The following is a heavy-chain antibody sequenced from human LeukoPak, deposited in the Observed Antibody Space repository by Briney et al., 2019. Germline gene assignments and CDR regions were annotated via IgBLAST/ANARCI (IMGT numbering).Heavy chain of an antibody. Sequence: SETLSLTCTVSGGSISSYYWSWIRQPPGKGLEWIGYIYYSGSTNYNPSLKSRVTISVDTSKNQFSLKLSSVTAADTAVYYCARESGDIVVVPAAMQWELLPNAFDIWGQGTMVTVSS. CDR1: GGSISSYY. J-gene: IGHJ3*02. CDR2: IYYSGST. D-gene: IGHD2-2*01. V-gene: IGHV4-59*12. CDR3: ARESGDIVVVPAAMQWELLPNAFDI.